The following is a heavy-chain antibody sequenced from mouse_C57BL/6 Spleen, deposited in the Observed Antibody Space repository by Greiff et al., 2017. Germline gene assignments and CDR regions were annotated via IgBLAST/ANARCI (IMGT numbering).Heavy chain of an antibody. D-gene: IGHD2-4*01. Sequence: QVQLQQSDAELVKPGASVKISCKVSGYTFTDHTIHWMKQRPEQGLEWIGYIYPRDGSTKYNEKFKGKATLTADKSSSPAYMQLNSLTSEDSAVYFCARSGYDYPWDMVMDYWGQGTSVTVSS. J-gene: IGHJ4*01. CDR2: IYPRDGST. V-gene: IGHV1-78*01. CDR1: GYTFTDHT. CDR3: ARSGYDYPWDMVMDY.